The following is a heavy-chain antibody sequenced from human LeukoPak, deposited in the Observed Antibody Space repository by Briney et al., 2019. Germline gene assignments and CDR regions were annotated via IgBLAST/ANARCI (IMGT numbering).Heavy chain of an antibody. CDR1: GFTVSSNS. Sequence: PGGSLRLSCTVSGFTVSSNSMSWVRQAPGKGLEWVSSVSSSGSLIYYADSVRGRFTVSRDNAKNSLHLQMNSLRAEDTAVYYCARVGVEQYLVLSYSMDVWGKGTTVTVS. CDR2: VSSSGSLI. D-gene: IGHD6-13*01. J-gene: IGHJ6*03. V-gene: IGHV3-21*01. CDR3: ARVGVEQYLVLSYSMDV.